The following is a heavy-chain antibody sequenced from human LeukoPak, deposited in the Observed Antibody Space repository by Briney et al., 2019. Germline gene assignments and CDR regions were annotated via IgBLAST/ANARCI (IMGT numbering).Heavy chain of an antibody. J-gene: IGHJ4*02. V-gene: IGHV4-59*12. CDR1: GGSINSNY. CDR3: ARNGYYSVDY. D-gene: IGHD4-17*01. Sequence: PSETLSLTCSVSGGSINSNYWSWIRQSPGKGLEWIGYVYSSGTTNYNPSLKTRVTISIDTSKTQFSLKLSSVTAADTAVYYCARNGYYSVDYWGQGTLVTVSS. CDR2: VYSSGTT.